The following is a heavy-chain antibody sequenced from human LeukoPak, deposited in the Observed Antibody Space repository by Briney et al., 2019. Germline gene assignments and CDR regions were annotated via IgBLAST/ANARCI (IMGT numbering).Heavy chain of an antibody. Sequence: QTGGSLRLSCAASGFTFSSYWMSWVRQAPGKGLEWVANIKQDGSVEYYVDSVKGRFTISRDNAKNSLHLQMNSLRGEDTAVYYCARLLSSGYSYGHRGLVDYWGQGTLVTVSS. CDR3: ARLLSSGYSYGHRGLVDY. CDR1: GFTFSSYW. J-gene: IGHJ4*02. V-gene: IGHV3-7*01. D-gene: IGHD5-18*01. CDR2: IKQDGSVE.